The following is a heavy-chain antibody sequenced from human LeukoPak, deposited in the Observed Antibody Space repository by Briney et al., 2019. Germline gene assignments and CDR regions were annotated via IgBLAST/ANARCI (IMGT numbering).Heavy chain of an antibody. V-gene: IGHV4-39*01. CDR2: IYYSGST. J-gene: IGHJ4*02. D-gene: IGHD6-13*01. CDR1: GGSISSSSYY. CDR3: ARYFEAAAGTDPFDY. Sequence: SETLSLTCTVSGGSISSSSYYWGWIRQPPGKGLEWIGSIYYSGSTYYNPSLKSRVTISVDTSKNQFSLKLSSVTAADTAAYYCARYFEAAAGTDPFDYWGQGTLVTVSS.